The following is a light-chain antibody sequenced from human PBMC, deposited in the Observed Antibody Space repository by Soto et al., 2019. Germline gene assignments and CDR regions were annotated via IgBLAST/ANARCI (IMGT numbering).Light chain of an antibody. CDR1: QTISSW. CDR2: KAS. Sequence: DIQMTQSPSTLSGSVGDRVTITCRASQTISSWLAWYQQKPGKAPKLLIYKASSLESRVPSRFSGSGSGTEFTLTISSLQPDDFATYYCQQYNSYPLTFGGGTKVDIK. V-gene: IGKV1-5*03. J-gene: IGKJ4*01. CDR3: QQYNSYPLT.